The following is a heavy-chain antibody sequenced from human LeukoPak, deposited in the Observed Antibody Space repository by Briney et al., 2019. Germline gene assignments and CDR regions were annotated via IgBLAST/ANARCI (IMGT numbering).Heavy chain of an antibody. CDR1: GYNFPIYW. CDR3: ARQGAAGKYYYYYMDV. D-gene: IGHD6-13*01. J-gene: IGHJ6*03. Sequence: GESLKISCQGSGYNFPIYWIGWVRQMPGQGLEWMGVIYPDDSNTIYGPSFQGQVTISADKSINTAYLEWSSLKASDTAIYYCARQGAAGKYYYYYMDVWGKGTTVTVSS. V-gene: IGHV5-51*01. CDR2: IYPDDSNT.